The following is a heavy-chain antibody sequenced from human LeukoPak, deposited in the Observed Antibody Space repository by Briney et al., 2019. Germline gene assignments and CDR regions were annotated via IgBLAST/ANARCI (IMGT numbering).Heavy chain of an antibody. J-gene: IGHJ5*02. CDR1: GYTFTSYG. V-gene: IGHV1-18*01. D-gene: IGHD6-19*01. CDR2: ISGYNDKT. CDR3: ARDVSPSSGWYEGGNWFDP. Sequence: ASVKVSCKASGYTFTSYGINWVRQAPGQGLEWMGWISGYNDKTHYAQKLQGRVTMTTDTSTSTAYMELTSLRTDDTAVYYCARDVSPSSGWYEGGNWFDPWGQGTLVTVSS.